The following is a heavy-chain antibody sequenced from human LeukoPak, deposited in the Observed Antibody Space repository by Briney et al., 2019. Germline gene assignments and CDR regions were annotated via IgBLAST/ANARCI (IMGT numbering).Heavy chain of an antibody. J-gene: IGHJ4*02. CDR3: AKRYYYGSGSIL. D-gene: IGHD3-10*01. CDR2: ISYDGSNK. V-gene: IGHV3-30*18. CDR1: GFTFSSYG. Sequence: GGSLRLSCAASGFTFSSYGMHWVRQAQGKGLEGVAVISYDGSNKYYADSVKGRFTIPRDNSKNTLYLQMNSLRAEDTAVYYCAKRYYYGSGSILWGQGALVTVSS.